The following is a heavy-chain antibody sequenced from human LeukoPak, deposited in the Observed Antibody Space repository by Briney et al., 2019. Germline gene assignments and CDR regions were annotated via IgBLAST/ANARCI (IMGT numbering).Heavy chain of an antibody. D-gene: IGHD6-13*01. Sequence: ASLKVSGKASGGSFRSKAVSWVRQAPGQGLEWMGAIIPSFDVSNYAQKFQGRITITMDESASTAYMELTSLRSEDTAVYYCARNDMAAAGTFAFWGQGTLVTVSS. CDR1: GGSFRSKA. CDR2: IIPSFDVS. V-gene: IGHV1-69*05. J-gene: IGHJ4*02. CDR3: ARNDMAAAGTFAF.